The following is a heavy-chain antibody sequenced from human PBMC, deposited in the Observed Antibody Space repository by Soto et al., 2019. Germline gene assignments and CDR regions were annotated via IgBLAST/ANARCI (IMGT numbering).Heavy chain of an antibody. V-gene: IGHV4-31*03. J-gene: IGHJ6*03. CDR3: ARDTSNYVFITAYYYYYMDV. CDR2: IYYSGST. Sequence: SETLSLTCTVSGGSISSGGYYWSWIRQHPGKGLEWIGYIYYSGSTYYNPSLKSRVTISVDTSKNQFSLKLSSVTAADTAVYYCARDTSNYVFITAYYYYYMDVWGKGTTVTVS. CDR1: GGSISSGGYY. D-gene: IGHD4-4*01.